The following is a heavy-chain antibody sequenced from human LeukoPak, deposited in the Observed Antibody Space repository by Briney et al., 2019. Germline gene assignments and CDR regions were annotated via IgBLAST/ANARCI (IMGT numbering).Heavy chain of an antibody. Sequence: PGESLKISCKGSGYSFTSYWIGWVRQMPGKGLEWMGIIYPGDSDTRYSPSFQGQVTISADKSISTAYLQWSSLKASDTAMYYCARQGADSSGYSPFDYWGQGTLVTVSS. D-gene: IGHD3-22*01. CDR3: ARQGADSSGYSPFDY. J-gene: IGHJ4*02. CDR1: GYSFTSYW. V-gene: IGHV5-51*01. CDR2: IYPGDSDT.